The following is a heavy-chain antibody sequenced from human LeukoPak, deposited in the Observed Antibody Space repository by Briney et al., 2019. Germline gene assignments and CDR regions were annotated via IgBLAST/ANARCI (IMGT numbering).Heavy chain of an antibody. CDR3: AKGGGQIDY. CDR1: GFTFSSYT. Sequence: GGSLRLSCAASGFTFSSYTMGWVRQAPGKGLEWVSAISGSGGGTYYPDSVKGRFTISRDNSKNTLYLQMNSLRAEDTAVYYCAKGGGQIDYWSQGTLVTVSS. J-gene: IGHJ4*02. CDR2: ISGSGGGT. V-gene: IGHV3-23*01.